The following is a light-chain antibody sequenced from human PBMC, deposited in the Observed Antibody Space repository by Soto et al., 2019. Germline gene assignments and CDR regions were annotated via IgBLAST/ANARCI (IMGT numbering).Light chain of an antibody. V-gene: IGKV1-5*03. CDR3: QQYETFPYT. CDR1: QNVNSG. CDR2: KAS. J-gene: IGKJ2*01. Sequence: DIQMTQSPSTLSASVGDRVSITCRASQNVNSGLAWYHQKPGQAPTLLIYKASTLDSGVPSRFSGGGSGTEFTLTISSLHPDDFATYYCQQYETFPYTFGQGTKLEIK.